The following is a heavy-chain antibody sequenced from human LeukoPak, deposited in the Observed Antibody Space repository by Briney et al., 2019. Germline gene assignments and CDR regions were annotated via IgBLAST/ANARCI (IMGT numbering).Heavy chain of an antibody. CDR3: ARYIGSYHAFDY. CDR1: GFTFSSNW. V-gene: IGHV3-74*01. Sequence: GGSLRLSCAASGFTFSSNWMHWVRQAPGKGLVWVSRINSDGSGTSYADSVKGYFTISRDNAKNTLYLQMNSLRAEDTAVYYCARYIGSYHAFDYWGQGTLVTVSS. J-gene: IGHJ4*02. CDR2: INSDGSGT. D-gene: IGHD1-26*01.